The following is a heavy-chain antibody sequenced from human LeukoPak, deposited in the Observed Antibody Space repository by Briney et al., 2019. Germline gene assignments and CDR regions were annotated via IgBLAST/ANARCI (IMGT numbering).Heavy chain of an antibody. CDR3: AKLRNDDYGDTRAFDI. Sequence: PGGSLTLSCAASGFTFSSYGMHWVRQAPGKGLEWVAVISYDGSNKYYADSVKGRFTISRDNSKNTLYLQMNSLRAEDTAVYYCAKLRNDDYGDTRAFDIWGQGTMVTVSS. J-gene: IGHJ3*02. CDR1: GFTFSSYG. CDR2: ISYDGSNK. V-gene: IGHV3-30*18. D-gene: IGHD4-17*01.